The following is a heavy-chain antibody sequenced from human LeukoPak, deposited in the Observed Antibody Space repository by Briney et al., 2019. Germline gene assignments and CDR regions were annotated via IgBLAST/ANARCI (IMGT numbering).Heavy chain of an antibody. CDR2: IHSSGST. CDR3: ARDAGHLTNDYGDY. CDR1: GGFFSNYF. Sequence: SETLSLTCTVSGGFFSNYFRGWVRQPPGKGLEWIAYIHSSGSTTYNPSLMSRGTLVADVSRNQFSLKLSSVTTADTAVYYCARDAGHLTNDYGDYWGQGTLVTVSS. V-gene: IGHV4-59*01. J-gene: IGHJ4*02. D-gene: IGHD2-8*01.